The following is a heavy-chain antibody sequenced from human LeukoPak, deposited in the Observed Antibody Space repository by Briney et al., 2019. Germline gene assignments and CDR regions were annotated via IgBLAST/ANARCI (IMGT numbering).Heavy chain of an antibody. CDR1: GFTFSTYS. CDR2: ISSRSSYM. J-gene: IGHJ4*02. V-gene: IGHV3-21*01. D-gene: IGHD3-3*01. CDR3: ATLATDFWSGYSTDFDY. Sequence: GGSLRLSCEASGFTFSTYSMNWVRQAPGKGLEWVSSISSRSSYMYYADSLKGRFTISRDNAKNSLYLQMNSLRAEDTAVYYCATLATDFWSGYSTDFDYWGQGILVTVPS.